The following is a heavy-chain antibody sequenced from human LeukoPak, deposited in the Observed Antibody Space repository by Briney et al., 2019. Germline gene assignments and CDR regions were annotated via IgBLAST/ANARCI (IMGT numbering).Heavy chain of an antibody. Sequence: SETLSLTCTVSGGSVSSGSYYWSWIRQHPGKGLEWIGYIFHSGSTFYNPSLKSRVTISVDTSQNQFSPKLSSVTAADTAVYYCASSEATTTPPPYGMDVWGQGTTVTVSS. J-gene: IGHJ6*02. V-gene: IGHV4-31*03. CDR1: GGSVSSGSYY. D-gene: IGHD5-12*01. CDR2: IFHSGST. CDR3: ASSEATTTPPPYGMDV.